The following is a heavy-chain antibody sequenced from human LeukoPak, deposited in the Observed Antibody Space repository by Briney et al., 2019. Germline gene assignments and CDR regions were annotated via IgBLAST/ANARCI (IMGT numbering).Heavy chain of an antibody. CDR3: ARDWGSGWYFDY. D-gene: IGHD6-19*01. Sequence: GGSLRLSCAASGFTFTTHAMNWVRQAPGKGLEWVSVISSRGGSTYYADSVKGRFTISRDNSRNTLYLQMNSLRVEDTAVYYCARDWGSGWYFDYWGQGTLVTVSS. V-gene: IGHV3-23*01. CDR2: ISSRGGST. J-gene: IGHJ4*02. CDR1: GFTFTTHA.